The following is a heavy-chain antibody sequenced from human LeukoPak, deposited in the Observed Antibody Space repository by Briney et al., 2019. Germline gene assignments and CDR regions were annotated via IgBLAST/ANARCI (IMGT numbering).Heavy chain of an antibody. J-gene: IGHJ5*02. V-gene: IGHV1-18*01. D-gene: IGHD2-2*01. CDR2: ISAYNGNK. CDR1: GYTFTSYG. Sequence: GASVKLSCKASGYTFTSYGINWVRQAPGQGLEWMGWISAYNGNKNYAQKFQGRVTMTTDTSTSTAYMELRSLRSDDTAVYYCARDRQIRDCSTTSCRAPASWGQGTLVTVSS. CDR3: ARDRQIRDCSTTSCRAPAS.